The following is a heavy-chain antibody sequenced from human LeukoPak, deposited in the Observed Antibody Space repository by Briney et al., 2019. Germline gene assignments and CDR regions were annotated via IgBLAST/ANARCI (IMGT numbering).Heavy chain of an antibody. CDR3: AHISSRWPDY. Sequence: GGSLRLSCAAAGFTFSSYGMSWVRQAPGKGLEWVSAISGSGGSTYYADSVKGRFTISRDNSKNTLYLQMNSLRAEDTAVYYCAHISSRWPDYWAQGTLVTVSS. CDR1: GFTFSSYG. CDR2: ISGSGGST. D-gene: IGHD6-13*01. V-gene: IGHV3-23*01. J-gene: IGHJ4*02.